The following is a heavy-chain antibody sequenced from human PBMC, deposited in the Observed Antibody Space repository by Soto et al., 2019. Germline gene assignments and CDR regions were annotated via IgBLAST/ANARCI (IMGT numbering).Heavy chain of an antibody. CDR2: INPSGGST. V-gene: IGHV1-46*01. J-gene: IGHJ4*02. D-gene: IGHD2-15*01. CDR3: AREGYCSGGSCYYNSYFDY. CDR1: GYTFTSYY. Sequence: GPSVKVSCKASGYTFTSYYMHWVRQAPGQGLEWMGIINPSGGSTSYAQKFQGRVTMTRDTSTSTVYMELSSLRSEDTAVYYCAREGYCSGGSCYYNSYFDYWGQGTLVTVSS.